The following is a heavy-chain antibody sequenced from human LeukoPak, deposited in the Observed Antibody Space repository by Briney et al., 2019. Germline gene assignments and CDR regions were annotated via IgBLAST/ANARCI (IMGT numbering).Heavy chain of an antibody. D-gene: IGHD3-9*01. CDR3: ARLAPGNYDILTGDPKVVFDY. J-gene: IGHJ4*02. CDR1: GGSISSFF. Sequence: RSSETLSLTCTVSGGSISSFFWSWIRQPPGKGLEWIGYVYSSGSTKYNPSLKSRLIISVDMSKNQFSLKLRSVSVADTAVYYCARLAPGNYDILTGDPKVVFDYWGQGALVTVSS. CDR2: VYSSGST. V-gene: IGHV4-59*01.